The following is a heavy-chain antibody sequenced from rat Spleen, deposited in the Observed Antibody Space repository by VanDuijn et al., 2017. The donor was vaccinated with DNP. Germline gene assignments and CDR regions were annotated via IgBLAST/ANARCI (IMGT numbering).Heavy chain of an antibody. V-gene: IGHV5-27*01. CDR1: GFPFSNSD. CDR2: INNSGGSI. CDR3: AREGDYYDGSFVDALDA. D-gene: IGHD1-12*02. J-gene: IGHJ4*01. Sequence: EVQLVESGGGLVQPGRSLKLSCAASGFPFSNSDMAWVRQAPTKGLEWVAYINNSGGSIFYRDSVKGRFTSSRDNAKSTLYLQMNSLRSEDSATYYCAREGDYYDGSFVDALDAWGQGTSVTVSS.